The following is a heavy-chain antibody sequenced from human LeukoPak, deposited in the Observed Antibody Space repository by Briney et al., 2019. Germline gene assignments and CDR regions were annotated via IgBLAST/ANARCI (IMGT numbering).Heavy chain of an antibody. Sequence: PGGSLRLSCAASGFTFSGYEMNWVRQAPGKGLEWVSYIRSSGSTAYYADSVKGRFTISRDNAKNSLYLQMNSLRAEDTAVYYCARDLDYSTGFDYWGQGTLVTVSS. V-gene: IGHV3-48*03. D-gene: IGHD4-11*01. J-gene: IGHJ4*02. CDR2: IRSSGSTA. CDR3: ARDLDYSTGFDY. CDR1: GFTFSGYE.